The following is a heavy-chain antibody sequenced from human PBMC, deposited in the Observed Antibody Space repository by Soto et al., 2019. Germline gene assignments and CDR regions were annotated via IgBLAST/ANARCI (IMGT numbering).Heavy chain of an antibody. V-gene: IGHV3-30-3*01. J-gene: IGHJ4*02. D-gene: IGHD3-3*01. CDR1: GFTFSSYA. Sequence: GGSLRLSCAASGFTFSSYAMHWVRQAPGKGLEWVAVISYDGSNKYYADSVKGRFTISRDNSKNTLYLQMNSLRAEDTAVYYCARDLLLLEHSEQNYWGQGTLVTVSS. CDR3: ARDLLLLEHSEQNY. CDR2: ISYDGSNK.